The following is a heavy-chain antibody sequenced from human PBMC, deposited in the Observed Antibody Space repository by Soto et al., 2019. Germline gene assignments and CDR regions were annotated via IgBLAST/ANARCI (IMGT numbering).Heavy chain of an antibody. J-gene: IGHJ4*02. CDR1: GASSSSYY. D-gene: IGHD2-21*01. CDR3: AIPSNITTVIQFDY. CDR2: IYYSGST. V-gene: IGHV4-59*01. Sequence: SETLSLTCPVSGASSSSYYLSWIRQPPGKGLEWIGYIYYSGSTNYNPSLKSRVTISADTTKNKFSLKLSSVTAADTAVYYCAIPSNITTVIQFDYWGQGTLVTVSS.